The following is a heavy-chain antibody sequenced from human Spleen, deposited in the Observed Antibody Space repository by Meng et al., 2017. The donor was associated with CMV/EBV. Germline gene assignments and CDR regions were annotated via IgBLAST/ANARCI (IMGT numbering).Heavy chain of an antibody. CDR2: IYYSGST. Sequence: RRRRYYWGWIRQPPGKGLEWIGRIYYSGSTYYNPSLKSRVTISVDTSKNQFSLKLSSVTAADTAVYYCARHCGEYYYDSSGYYLDYWGQGTLVTVSS. D-gene: IGHD3-22*01. V-gene: IGHV4-39*01. CDR3: ARHCGEYYYDSSGYYLDY. J-gene: IGHJ4*02. CDR1: RRRRYY.